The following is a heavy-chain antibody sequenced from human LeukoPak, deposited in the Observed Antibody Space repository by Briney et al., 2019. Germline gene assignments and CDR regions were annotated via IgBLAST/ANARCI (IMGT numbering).Heavy chain of an antibody. Sequence: GRSLRLSCAASGFTFDDYAMHWVRQAPGKGLEWVSGISWNSGSIGYADSVKVRFTISRDNAKNSLYLQMNSLRAEDTALYYCAKALYYDILTGYDYWGQGTLVTVSS. D-gene: IGHD3-9*01. V-gene: IGHV3-9*01. J-gene: IGHJ4*02. CDR1: GFTFDDYA. CDR3: AKALYYDILTGYDY. CDR2: ISWNSGSI.